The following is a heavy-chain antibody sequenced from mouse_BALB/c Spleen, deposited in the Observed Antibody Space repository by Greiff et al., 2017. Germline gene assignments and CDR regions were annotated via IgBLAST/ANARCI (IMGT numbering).Heavy chain of an antibody. CDR1: GFTFSSYA. CDR2: ISSGGST. CDR3: ARGGFHY. Sequence: VKLVESGVGLVKPGGSLKLSCAASGFTFSSYAMSWVRQTPEKRLEWVASISSGGSTYYPDSVKGRFTISRDNARNILYLQMSSLRSEDTAMYYCARGGFHYWGQGTTLTVSS. J-gene: IGHJ2*01. V-gene: IGHV5-6-5*01.